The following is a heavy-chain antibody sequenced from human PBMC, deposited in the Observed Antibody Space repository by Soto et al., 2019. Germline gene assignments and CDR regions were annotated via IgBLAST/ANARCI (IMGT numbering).Heavy chain of an antibody. CDR2: IYYSGST. J-gene: IGHJ3*02. CDR1: GGSISSYY. Sequence: QVQLQESGPGLVKPSETLSLTCTVSGGSISSYYWSWIRQPPGKGLEWIGYIYYSGSTNSNPSLKSRVTISVDTSKNQFSLKLSSVTAADSAGYYCARTYGFDAFDIWGQGTMVTVSS. CDR3: ARTYGFDAFDI. V-gene: IGHV4-59*01. D-gene: IGHD4-17*01.